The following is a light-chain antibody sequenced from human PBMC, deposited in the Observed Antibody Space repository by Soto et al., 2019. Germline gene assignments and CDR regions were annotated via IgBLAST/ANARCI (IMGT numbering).Light chain of an antibody. Sequence: DIQMTQSPSSLSASVGDRVTITCRASQSVSSNLNWYQQKPVKAPKLLIYAASSLQTGVPSRFGGSGSGTDFTLTISGLQFEEFATYYCQQSYIIPRTFVQGTKVEIK. J-gene: IGKJ1*01. CDR3: QQSYIIPRT. V-gene: IGKV1-39*01. CDR1: QSVSSN. CDR2: AAS.